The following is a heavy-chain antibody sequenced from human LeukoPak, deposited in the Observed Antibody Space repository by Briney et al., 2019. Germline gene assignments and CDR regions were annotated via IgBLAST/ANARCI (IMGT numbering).Heavy chain of an antibody. CDR3: ARLTRLSTSLDRYYLDY. CDR2: IYTSGGT. D-gene: IGHD6-6*01. CDR1: VDSISMYY. V-gene: IGHV4-4*09. J-gene: IGHJ4*02. Sequence: SETLSLTCTLSVDSISMYYWSSSRQPPRKGRGCRWDIYTSGGTNYIPSPKRRVTISIDTPKNKFSLKLSYVPAADSAVYYCARLTRLSTSLDRYYLDYWGQGPLVTVSS.